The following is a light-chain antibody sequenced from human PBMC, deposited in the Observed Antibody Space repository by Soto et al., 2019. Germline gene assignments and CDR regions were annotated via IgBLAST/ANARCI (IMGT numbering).Light chain of an antibody. Sequence: DFVMTQSPDSLAVSLGERATINCKSSQSLLHRSNSKNYLAWYQQKPGQPPKLLINWASARESGVPDRFSGSGSGTDFTLTISSLQAEDVAVYYCQQYYSTLWTFGQGTKVEIK. CDR3: QQYYSTLWT. CDR2: WAS. J-gene: IGKJ1*01. V-gene: IGKV4-1*01. CDR1: QSLLHRSNSKNY.